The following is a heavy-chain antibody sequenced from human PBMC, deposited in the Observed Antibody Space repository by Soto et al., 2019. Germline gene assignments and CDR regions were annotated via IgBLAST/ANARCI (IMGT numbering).Heavy chain of an antibody. CDR2: INPKSGGT. CDR1: GYTFTVYY. Sequence: ASVKVSCKASGYTFTVYYMHWVRQAPGQGLEWMGWINPKSGGTMYPQKFQGRVTMTWDTSISTAYMALTRLRSDDTAVYYCARDLAKGGGSAGFDYWGQGTLVTIS. J-gene: IGHJ4*02. D-gene: IGHD1-26*01. V-gene: IGHV1-2*02. CDR3: ARDLAKGGGSAGFDY.